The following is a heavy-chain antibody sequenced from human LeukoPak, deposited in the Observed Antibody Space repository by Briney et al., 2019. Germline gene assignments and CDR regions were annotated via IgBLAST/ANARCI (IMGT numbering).Heavy chain of an antibody. CDR3: AKSDCSGPTCYSGLDS. Sequence: PGGSLRLSCEASGFSFRTYTMSWVRLAPGKGLEWVSSISGSGDNAFYADSVKGRFALSRDNSKNTLLLQMNSLRADDAAIYFCAKSDCSGPTCYSGLDSCGQGILVTVSS. CDR1: GFSFRTYT. D-gene: IGHD2-15*01. J-gene: IGHJ4*02. CDR2: ISGSGDNA. V-gene: IGHV3-23*01.